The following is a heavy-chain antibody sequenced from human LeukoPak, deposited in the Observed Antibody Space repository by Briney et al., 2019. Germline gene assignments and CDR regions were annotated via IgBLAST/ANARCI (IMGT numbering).Heavy chain of an antibody. CDR3: ARGRSSTSYYYYYYYMDV. D-gene: IGHD2-2*01. Sequence: SETLSLTCAVYGGSFSGYYWSWIRQPPGKGLEWIGEINHSGSTNYNPSLKSRVTISVDTSKNQFSLKLSSVTAADTAVYHCARGRSSTSYYYYYYYMDVWGKGTTVTVSS. J-gene: IGHJ6*03. CDR1: GGSFSGYY. CDR2: INHSGST. V-gene: IGHV4-34*01.